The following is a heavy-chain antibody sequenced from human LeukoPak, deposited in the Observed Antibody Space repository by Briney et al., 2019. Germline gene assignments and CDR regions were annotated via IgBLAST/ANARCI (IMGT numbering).Heavy chain of an antibody. CDR2: IIPIFGTA. D-gene: IGHD2-15*01. Sequence: SVKVSCKASGYTFSSYAISWVRQAPGQGLEWMGGIIPIFGTANYAQKFQGRVTITADESTSTAYMELSSLRSEDTAVYYCARDGCSGGSCYSNWFDPWGQGTLVTVSS. V-gene: IGHV1-69*13. CDR3: ARDGCSGGSCYSNWFDP. J-gene: IGHJ5*02. CDR1: GYTFSSYA.